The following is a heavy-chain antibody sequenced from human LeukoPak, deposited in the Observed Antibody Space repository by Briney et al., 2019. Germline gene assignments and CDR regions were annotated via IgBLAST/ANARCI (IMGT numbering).Heavy chain of an antibody. J-gene: IGHJ4*02. CDR3: ARIDSSSDD. CDR1: GFTFDDYA. V-gene: IGHV3-9*01. CDR2: ITWISDYI. D-gene: IGHD2-2*01. Sequence: PGGSLRFSCAVSGFTFDDYAIHWVRQGPGKGLEWVSSITWISDYIRYADSVKGRFTISTDRAKNSIYLQVNSLRPEDTALYYCARIDSSSDDWGQGTLVTVSS.